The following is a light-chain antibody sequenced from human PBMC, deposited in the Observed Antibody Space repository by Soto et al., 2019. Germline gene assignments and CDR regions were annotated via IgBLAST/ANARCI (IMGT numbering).Light chain of an antibody. J-gene: IGKJ4*01. V-gene: IGKV1-13*02. Sequence: LTQSPPSLSASVRDRVTITCRASQGISNSLAWYQQKPGRPPKLLISYASSLQSGVPSRFSGSGSGTEFTLTISSLQPEDFATYYCQQFDSYPLTFGGGTSVEIK. CDR3: QQFDSYPLT. CDR1: QGISNS. CDR2: YAS.